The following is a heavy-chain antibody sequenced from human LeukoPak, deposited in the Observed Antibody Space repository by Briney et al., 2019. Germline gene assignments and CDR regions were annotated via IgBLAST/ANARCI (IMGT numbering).Heavy chain of an antibody. Sequence: SVKVSCKASGGTFSSYAISWVRQAPGQGLEWMGGIIPIFGTANYAQKSQGRVTITADKSTSTAYMELSSLRSGDTAVYYCARVGDSSGWYGDFDYWGQGTLVTVSS. V-gene: IGHV1-69*06. D-gene: IGHD6-19*01. J-gene: IGHJ4*02. CDR3: ARVGDSSGWYGDFDY. CDR2: IIPIFGTA. CDR1: GGTFSSYA.